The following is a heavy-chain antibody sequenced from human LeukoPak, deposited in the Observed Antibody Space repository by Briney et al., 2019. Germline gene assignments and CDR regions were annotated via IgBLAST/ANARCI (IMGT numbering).Heavy chain of an antibody. Sequence: SETLSPTCTVSGGSISSGGYYWSWIRQPPGKGLEWIGYIYYSGSTYYNPSLKSRVTISVDTSKNQFSLKLSSVTAADTAVYYCARAGGRAAAFDYWGQGTLVTVSS. CDR1: GGSISSGGYY. CDR2: IYYSGST. CDR3: ARAGGRAAAFDY. V-gene: IGHV4-30-4*08. J-gene: IGHJ4*02. D-gene: IGHD6-13*01.